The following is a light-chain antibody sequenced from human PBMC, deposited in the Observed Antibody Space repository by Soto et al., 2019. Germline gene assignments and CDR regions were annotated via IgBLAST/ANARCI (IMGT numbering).Light chain of an antibody. Sequence: DIQMTQSPSSLSVSVGDRVTITCRASQTVTHYLNWYQQKPGTAPNLLIYAASKLQSGVPSRFTGSGSGTDFTLTITSLQPEDFATYYCQQTYRSPWTFGQGTRVENK. CDR1: QTVTHY. V-gene: IGKV1-39*01. CDR2: AAS. CDR3: QQTYRSPWT. J-gene: IGKJ1*01.